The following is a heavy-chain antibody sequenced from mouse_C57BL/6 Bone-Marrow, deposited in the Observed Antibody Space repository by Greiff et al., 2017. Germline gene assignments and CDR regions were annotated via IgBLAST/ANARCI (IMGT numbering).Heavy chain of an antibody. Sequence: QVQLQQPGAELVKPGASVKLSCKASGYTFTSYWMHWVKQRPGRGLEWIGRIDPNSGGTKYNEKFKSKATLTVDKPSSTAYMQLSSLTSEDSAVYYCAREGYYYGSSPWFAYWGQGTLGTVSA. CDR3: AREGYYYGSSPWFAY. D-gene: IGHD1-1*01. V-gene: IGHV1-72*01. CDR1: GYTFTSYW. J-gene: IGHJ3*01. CDR2: IDPNSGGT.